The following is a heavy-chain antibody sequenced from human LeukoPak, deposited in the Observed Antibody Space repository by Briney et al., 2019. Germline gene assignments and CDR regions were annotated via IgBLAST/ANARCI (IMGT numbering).Heavy chain of an antibody. D-gene: IGHD3-9*01. Sequence: GGSLRLSCAASGFTFSDYYMSWIRQAPGKGLEWVSYISSSGSTIYYADSVKGRLTISRDNAKNSLYLQMNSLRAEDTAVYYCARSGYDILTGYYNVGYYFDYWGQGTLVTVSS. CDR1: GFTFSDYY. V-gene: IGHV3-11*01. J-gene: IGHJ4*02. CDR3: ARSGYDILTGYYNVGYYFDY. CDR2: ISSSGSTI.